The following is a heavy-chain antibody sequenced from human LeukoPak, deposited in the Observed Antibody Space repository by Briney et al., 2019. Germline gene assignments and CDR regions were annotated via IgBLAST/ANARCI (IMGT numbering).Heavy chain of an antibody. CDR2: ISAYNGNT. J-gene: IGHJ6*02. Sequence: ASVKVSCKASGYTFTSYGISWVRQAPGQGLEWMGWISAYNGNTNYAQKLQGRATMTTDTSTSTAYMELRSLRSDDTAVYYCAREYCSSTSCYTVRPYYYYGMDVWGQGTTVTVSS. D-gene: IGHD2-2*01. CDR1: GYTFTSYG. V-gene: IGHV1-18*01. CDR3: AREYCSSTSCYTVRPYYYYGMDV.